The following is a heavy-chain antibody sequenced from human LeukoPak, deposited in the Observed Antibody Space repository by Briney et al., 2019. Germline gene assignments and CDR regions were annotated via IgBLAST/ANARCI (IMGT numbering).Heavy chain of an antibody. D-gene: IGHD3-22*01. CDR2: INTDGSST. V-gene: IGHV3-74*01. CDR3: ARDRYYYYDSSGYSVRHDY. J-gene: IGHJ4*02. Sequence: GGSLRLSCAASGFKFRSDWMHWVRQAPGKGLVWVSRINTDGSSTSYADSVKGRFTISRDNAKNTQHLQMNSLRADDTPLDSGARDRYYYYDSSGYSVRHDYWGQGTLVTVSS. CDR1: GFKFRSDW.